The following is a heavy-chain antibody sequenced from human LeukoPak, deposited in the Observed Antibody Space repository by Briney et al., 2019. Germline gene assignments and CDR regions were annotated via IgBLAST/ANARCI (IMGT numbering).Heavy chain of an antibody. J-gene: IGHJ4*02. CDR1: GFTFSSYS. CDR3: ARDPVGLEYCSGGSCYSGDY. V-gene: IGHV3-21*01. D-gene: IGHD2-15*01. Sequence: KPGGSLRLSCAASGFTFSSYSMNWVRQAPGKGLEWVSSISSSSSYIYYADSVKGRFTISRDNAKNSLYLQMNSLRAEDTAVYYCARDPVGLEYCSGGSCYSGDYWGQGTLVTVSS. CDR2: ISSSSSYI.